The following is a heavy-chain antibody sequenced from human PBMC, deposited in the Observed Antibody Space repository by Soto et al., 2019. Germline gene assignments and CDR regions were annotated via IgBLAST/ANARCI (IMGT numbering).Heavy chain of an antibody. V-gene: IGHV3-23*01. D-gene: IGHD4-17*01. CDR2: ISGSGGST. Sequence: EVQLLESGGGLVQPGGSLRLSCAASGFTFSSYAMSWVRQAPGKGLEWGSAISGSGGSTYYADSVKGRFTISRDNSKNTLYLQMNSLRAEDTAVYYCAKDPFDYGDYYYYMDVWGKGTTVTVSS. CDR3: AKDPFDYGDYYYYMDV. J-gene: IGHJ6*03. CDR1: GFTFSSYA.